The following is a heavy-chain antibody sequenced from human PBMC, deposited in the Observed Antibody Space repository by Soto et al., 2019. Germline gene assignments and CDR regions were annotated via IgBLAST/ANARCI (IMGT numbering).Heavy chain of an antibody. D-gene: IGHD3-3*01. J-gene: IGHJ3*02. CDR2: INPNSGGT. CDR1: GYTFTGYY. Sequence: GASVKVSCKASGYTFTGYYMHWVRQAPGQGLEWMGWINPNSGGTNYAQKFQGWVTMTRDTSISTAYMELSRLRSDDTAVYYCARDYENDPGNLTYYDFWSGYSGDAFDIWGQGTMVTVSS. CDR3: ARDYENDPGNLTYYDFWSGYSGDAFDI. V-gene: IGHV1-2*04.